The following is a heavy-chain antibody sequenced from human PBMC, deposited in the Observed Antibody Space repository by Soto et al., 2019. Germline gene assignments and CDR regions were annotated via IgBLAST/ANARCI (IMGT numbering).Heavy chain of an antibody. D-gene: IGHD6-6*01. J-gene: IGHJ4*02. CDR2: IYPGDSDT. CDR1: GYSFTSYW. Sequence: PGESLKISCKGSGYSFTSYWIGWVRQMPGKGLEWMGIIYPGDSDTRYSPSFQGQVTISADKSISTAYLQWSSLKASDTAMYYCARTEESSSKSKTYYFDYWGQGTLVTVSS. V-gene: IGHV5-51*01. CDR3: ARTEESSSKSKTYYFDY.